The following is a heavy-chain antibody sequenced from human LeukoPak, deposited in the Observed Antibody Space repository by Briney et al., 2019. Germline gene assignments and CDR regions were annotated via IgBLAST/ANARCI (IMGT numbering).Heavy chain of an antibody. CDR3: ARGSDWFDP. V-gene: IGHV3-74*01. Sequence: GGSLRLSCAASGFTFSNHWMHWVRQAPGKGLMWVSRINRDGSRTDYADSVKGRFTISRDNAKNTLYLQMNSLRAEDTAVYYCARGSDWFDPWGQGTLVTVSS. J-gene: IGHJ5*02. CDR2: INRDGSRT. CDR1: GFTFSNHW.